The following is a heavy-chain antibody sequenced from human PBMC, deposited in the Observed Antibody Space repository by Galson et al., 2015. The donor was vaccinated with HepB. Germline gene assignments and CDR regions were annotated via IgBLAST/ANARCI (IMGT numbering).Heavy chain of an antibody. CDR2: IKQDGSEK. CDR1: GFTFSDHW. J-gene: IGHJ5*01. Sequence: SLRLSCAASGFTFSDHWMSWVRQAPGKGLEWVANIKQDGSEKYNVDSVKGRFTISRDNAKNSLFLQMNSLRAEDTAVYYCARVDGYNSGWWDSWGQGTLVTVSS. V-gene: IGHV3-7*03. CDR3: ARVDGYNSGWWDS. D-gene: IGHD6-19*01.